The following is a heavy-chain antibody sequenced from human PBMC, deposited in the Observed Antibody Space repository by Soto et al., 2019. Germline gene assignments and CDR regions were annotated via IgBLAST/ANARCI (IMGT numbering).Heavy chain of an antibody. CDR1: GFTFSSYA. J-gene: IGHJ3*02. V-gene: IGHV3-23*01. D-gene: IGHD5-12*01. CDR3: AKDKGKWLRFPAAFDI. Sequence: GGSLRLSCAASGFTFSSYAMGWVRQAPGKGLEWVSAISGSGGSTYYADSVKGRFTISRDNSKNTLYLQMNSLRAEDTAVYYCAKDKGKWLRFPAAFDIWGQGTMVTVSS. CDR2: ISGSGGST.